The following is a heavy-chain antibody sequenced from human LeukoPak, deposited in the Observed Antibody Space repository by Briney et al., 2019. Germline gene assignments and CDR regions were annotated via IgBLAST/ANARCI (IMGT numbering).Heavy chain of an antibody. CDR2: IYHSGST. D-gene: IGHD6-6*01. V-gene: IGHV4-59*12. CDR1: GGSISSYY. J-gene: IGHJ4*02. CDR3: ARGRAGSSDN. Sequence: PSETLSLTCTVSGGSISSYYWSWIRQPPGKGLEWIGYIYHSGSTYYNPSLKSRVTISVDRSKNQFSLKLSSVTAADTAVYYCARGRAGSSDNWGQGTLVTVSS.